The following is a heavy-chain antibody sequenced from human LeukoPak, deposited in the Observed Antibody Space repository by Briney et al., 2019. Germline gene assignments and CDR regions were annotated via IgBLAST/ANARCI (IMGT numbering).Heavy chain of an antibody. D-gene: IGHD6-13*01. CDR3: VRESPITVAGLNWFDP. Sequence: SQTLSLTCTVSGDSISSGDYYWTWIRQPPGKGLEWIGYIYYSGSAYYNPSLKSRVTISVDTSKSQFSLKLSSVTAADTAVYYCVRESPITVAGLNWFDPWGQGILVTVSS. J-gene: IGHJ5*02. CDR1: GDSISSGDYY. CDR2: IYYSGSA. V-gene: IGHV4-30-4*08.